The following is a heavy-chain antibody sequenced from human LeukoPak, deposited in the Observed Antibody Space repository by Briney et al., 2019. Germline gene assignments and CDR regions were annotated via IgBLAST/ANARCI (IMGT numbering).Heavy chain of an antibody. CDR3: ARDYTVAGGNYYYYGMDV. Sequence: GSSVKVSCKASGGTFSSYAISWVRQAPGQGLEWMGRIIPILGIANYAQKFQGRVTITADKSTSTAYMELSSLRSEDTAVYYCARDYTVAGGNYYYYGMDVWGQGTTATVSS. D-gene: IGHD6-19*01. CDR1: GGTFSSYA. CDR2: IIPILGIA. V-gene: IGHV1-69*04. J-gene: IGHJ6*02.